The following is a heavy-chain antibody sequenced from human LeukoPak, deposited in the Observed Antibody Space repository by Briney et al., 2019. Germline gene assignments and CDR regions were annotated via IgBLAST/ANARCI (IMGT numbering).Heavy chain of an antibody. Sequence: GGSLRLSCAASGFTFSTYNMNWVRQAPGKGLEWVSSITGSSSYIYYANSVKGRFTISRDNAKSSLYLQMNNLRTEDTAVYYCARVKFCTGGSCYVSDYWGQGTLVTVSS. J-gene: IGHJ4*02. CDR3: ARVKFCTGGSCYVSDY. CDR1: GFTFSTYN. CDR2: ITGSSSYI. D-gene: IGHD2-15*01. V-gene: IGHV3-21*01.